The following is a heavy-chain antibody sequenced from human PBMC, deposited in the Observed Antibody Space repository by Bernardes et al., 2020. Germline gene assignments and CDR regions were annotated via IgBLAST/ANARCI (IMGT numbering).Heavy chain of an antibody. Sequence: GGSLRLSCAASGFTFSSYAMSWVRQAPGKGLEWVSAISGSGGSTYYADSVKGRFTISRDNSKNTLYLQMNSLRAEDTAVYYCAKRSGWDPAELWFDYWGQGTLVTVSS. CDR3: AKRSGWDPAELWFDY. CDR2: ISGSGGST. J-gene: IGHJ4*02. V-gene: IGHV3-23*01. CDR1: GFTFSSYA. D-gene: IGHD1-26*01.